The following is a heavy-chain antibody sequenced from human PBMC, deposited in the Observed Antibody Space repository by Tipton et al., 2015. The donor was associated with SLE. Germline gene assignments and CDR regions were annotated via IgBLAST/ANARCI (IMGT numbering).Heavy chain of an antibody. CDR3: ARRGIYGSGSYYPPFDY. CDR2: VSPSGGT. V-gene: IGHV4-4*07. CDR1: GGSLNNHF. D-gene: IGHD3-10*01. Sequence: TLSLTCTVSGGSLNNHFCCWIRQFAGKGLEWFGRVSPSGGTNYNPSLKSRVTISVDTSKNHFSLTLSSVTAADMAIYYCARRGIYGSGSYYPPFDYWGQGTLVIASS. J-gene: IGHJ4*02.